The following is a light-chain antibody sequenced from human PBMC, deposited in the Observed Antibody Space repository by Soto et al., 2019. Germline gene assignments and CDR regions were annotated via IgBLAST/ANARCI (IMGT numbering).Light chain of an antibody. CDR2: EAS. J-gene: IGKJ4*02. Sequence: LHTTQSPSTLSAAVGAKVPITCRASQSINSCLDWYQQKSGKAPKLLIYEASALESGVPSRFSGSGSGTDFTFTISSLQPDDIATYYCQHYDSYPVAFGGGTKVDIK. CDR1: QSINSC. CDR3: QHYDSYPVA. V-gene: IGKV1-5*03.